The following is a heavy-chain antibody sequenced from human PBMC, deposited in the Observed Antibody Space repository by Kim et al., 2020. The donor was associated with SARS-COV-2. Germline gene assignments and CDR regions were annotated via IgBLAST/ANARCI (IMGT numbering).Heavy chain of an antibody. CDR2: IYYGGIT. CDR1: VGSITSSTYY. J-gene: IGHJ3*02. Sequence: SETLSLMCTVSVGSITSSTYYWVWIRQPPGKGPEWIGSIYYGGITYYNASLKSRVTISVDTSKNQFSLKLSSVTAADTAMYYCARQSGTSCPIWGQGTMV. D-gene: IGHD2-2*01. CDR3: ARQSGTSCPI. V-gene: IGHV4-39*01.